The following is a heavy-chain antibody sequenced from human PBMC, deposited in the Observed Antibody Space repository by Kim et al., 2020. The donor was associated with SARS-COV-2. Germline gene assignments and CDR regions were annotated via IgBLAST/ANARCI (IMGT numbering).Heavy chain of an antibody. CDR3: ASDMDRSREFDY. V-gene: IGHV3-48*03. D-gene: IGHD1-26*01. J-gene: IGHJ4*02. Sequence: ADSVKGRFTIYRDNAKNSLCLQMNSQRAEDTAVYYCASDMDRSREFDYWGQGTLVTVSS.